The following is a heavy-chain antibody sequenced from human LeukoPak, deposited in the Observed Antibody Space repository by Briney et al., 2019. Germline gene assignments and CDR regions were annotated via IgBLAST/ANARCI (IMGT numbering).Heavy chain of an antibody. CDR1: GITLSNYG. J-gene: IGHJ4*02. V-gene: IGHV3-23*01. CDR3: AKRGVVIRVILVGFHKEAYYFDS. D-gene: IGHD3-22*01. CDR2: ISGSGGSA. Sequence: GGSLRLSCAVSGITLSNYGMSWVRQAPGKGPEWVAGISGSGGSAYYADAVKGRFTISRDNPKITLYLQMNSLRVEDTAVYFCAKRGVVIRVILVGFHKEAYYFDSWGQGALVTVSS.